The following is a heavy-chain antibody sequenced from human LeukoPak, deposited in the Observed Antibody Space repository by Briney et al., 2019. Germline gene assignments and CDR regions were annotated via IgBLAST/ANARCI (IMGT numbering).Heavy chain of an antibody. CDR1: GGSISSHF. V-gene: IGHV4-59*11. CDR2: MFYSGST. CDR3: ARDRAPVTMIRGAPGGFDP. D-gene: IGHD3-10*01. Sequence: SETLSLACTVSGGSISSHFWSWIRQPPGKGLEWIGYMFYSGSTNYNPSLKSRVTISVDASKNQFSLKLTSVSAADTAVYYCARDRAPVTMIRGAPGGFDPWGQGTLVTVSS. J-gene: IGHJ5*02.